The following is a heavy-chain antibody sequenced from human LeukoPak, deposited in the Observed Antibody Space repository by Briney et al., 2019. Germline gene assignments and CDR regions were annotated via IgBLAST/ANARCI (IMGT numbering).Heavy chain of an antibody. J-gene: IGHJ6*03. CDR2: INPNSGGT. V-gene: IGHV1-2*02. CDR3: ATYSSSFKSDRGGMDYMDV. CDR1: GYTFTSYD. Sequence: GASVKVSCKASGYTFTSYDINWVRQATGQGLEWMGWINPNSGGTNYAQKFQGRVTMTRDTSISTAYMELSRLRSDDTAVYYCATYSSSFKSDRGGMDYMDVWGKGTTVTVSS. D-gene: IGHD6-13*01.